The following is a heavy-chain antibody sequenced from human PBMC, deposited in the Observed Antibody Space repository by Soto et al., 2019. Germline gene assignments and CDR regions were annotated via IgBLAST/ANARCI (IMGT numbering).Heavy chain of an antibody. CDR1: GFTFSSYG. CDR3: AKDQAALADFSYFGY. CDR2: ISYDGNNK. Sequence: QVQLVESGGGVVQPGRSLRLSCAASGFTFSSYGMHWVRQAPGKGLEWVAVISYDGNNKYYADSVKGRFTISRDNSKNTLYLQMNSLRAEDTAVYYCAKDQAALADFSYFGYWGQGTLVTVSS. J-gene: IGHJ4*02. D-gene: IGHD6-19*01. V-gene: IGHV3-30*18.